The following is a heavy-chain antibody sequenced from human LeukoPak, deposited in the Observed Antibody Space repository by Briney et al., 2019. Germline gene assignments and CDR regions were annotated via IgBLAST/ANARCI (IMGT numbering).Heavy chain of an antibody. CDR3: AKDHSTHYYGSGTYGPRGYSDY. CDR2: IWDDGSNN. D-gene: IGHD3-10*01. CDR1: GFTFSSYG. V-gene: IGHV3-33*06. J-gene: IGHJ4*02. Sequence: GGSLRLSCAASGFTFSSYGMHWVRQAPGRGLEWVALIWDDGSNNYYADSVKGRFTISRDNSKNTLYLQMSSLRAEDTAVYYCAKDHSTHYYGSGTYGPRGYSDYWGQGTLVTVSS.